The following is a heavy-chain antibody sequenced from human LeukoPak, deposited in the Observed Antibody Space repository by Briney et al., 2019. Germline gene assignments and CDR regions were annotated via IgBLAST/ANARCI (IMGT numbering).Heavy chain of an antibody. D-gene: IGHD1-26*01. CDR2: IRNRAYSYTT. V-gene: IGHV3-72*01. CDR1: GFTFSDHY. Sequence: GGSLRLSCAASGFTFSDHYMDWVRQAPGKGLEWVGRIRNRAYSYTTEYAASVKGRFIISRDDSKNSLDLHMNSLKIEDTAVYYCTRRGGSPPGPDYWGQGTLVTVSS. CDR3: TRRGGSPPGPDY. J-gene: IGHJ4*02.